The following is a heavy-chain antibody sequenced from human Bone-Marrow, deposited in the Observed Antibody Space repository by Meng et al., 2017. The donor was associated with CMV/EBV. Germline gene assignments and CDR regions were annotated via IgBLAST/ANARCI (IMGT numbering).Heavy chain of an antibody. D-gene: IGHD6-6*01. CDR3: ARDLFHSSALAGYYYYYYGMDV. CDR1: GFTFSSYE. CDR2: ISSSGSTI. J-gene: IGHJ6*01. V-gene: IGHV3-48*03. Sequence: GESLKISCAASGFTFSSYEMNWVRQAPGKGLEWVSYISSSGSTIYYADSVKGRFTISRDNAKNSLYLQMNSLRAEDTAVYYCARDLFHSSALAGYYYYYYGMDVWGQGTTVTVSS.